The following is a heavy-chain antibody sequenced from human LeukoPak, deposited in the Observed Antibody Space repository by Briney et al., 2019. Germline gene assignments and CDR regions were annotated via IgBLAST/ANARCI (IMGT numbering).Heavy chain of an antibody. CDR2: ISYDGSNK. J-gene: IGHJ4*02. CDR1: GFTFSSYA. Sequence: GGSLRLSCAASGFTFSSYAMHWVRQAPGKGLEWVAVISYDGSNKYYADSVKGRFTISRDNSKNTLYLQMNSLRAEDTAVYYCARGPVVVIAPADYWGQGTLVTVSS. D-gene: IGHD2-21*01. CDR3: ARGPVVVIAPADY. V-gene: IGHV3-30-3*01.